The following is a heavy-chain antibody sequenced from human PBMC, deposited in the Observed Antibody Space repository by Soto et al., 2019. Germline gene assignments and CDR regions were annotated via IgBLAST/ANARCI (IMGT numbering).Heavy chain of an antibody. Sequence: SVKVSCKASGGTFSSYAISWVRQAPGQGLEWMGGIIPIFGTANYAQKFQGRVTITADKSTSTAYMELSSLRSEDTAVYYCAREYSSSSGDWFDPWGQGTLVTVSS. J-gene: IGHJ5*02. CDR1: GGTFSSYA. CDR3: AREYSSSSGDWFDP. D-gene: IGHD6-6*01. CDR2: IIPIFGTA. V-gene: IGHV1-69*06.